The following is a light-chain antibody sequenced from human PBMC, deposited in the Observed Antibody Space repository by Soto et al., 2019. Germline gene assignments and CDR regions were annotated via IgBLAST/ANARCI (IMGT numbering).Light chain of an antibody. Sequence: QSALTQPASVSGSPGQSITISCTATSSDVGDYNYVSWYQQHPGKAPKLMIYEVSNRPSGVSDRFSGSKSGNTASLTISGLQAEDEAFYYCDSYTTSNTRVFGTGTKVTVL. CDR3: DSYTTSNTRV. V-gene: IGLV2-14*01. CDR2: EVS. J-gene: IGLJ1*01. CDR1: SSDVGDYNY.